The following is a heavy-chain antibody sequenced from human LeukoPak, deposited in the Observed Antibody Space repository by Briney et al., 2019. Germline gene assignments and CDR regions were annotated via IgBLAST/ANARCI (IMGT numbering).Heavy chain of an antibody. V-gene: IGHV4-39*01. D-gene: IGHD1-26*01. CDR3: ARRTVGATQTAAFDV. Sequence: SETLSLTCTVSGDSISSSSYYWGWIRQPPGKGLEWIRSIYYSGSAYYNPSLKSRVTISVDTSKNQFSLKLSSVTAADTAVYYCARRTVGATQTAAFDVWGQGTMVTVSS. J-gene: IGHJ3*01. CDR1: GDSISSSSYY. CDR2: IYYSGSA.